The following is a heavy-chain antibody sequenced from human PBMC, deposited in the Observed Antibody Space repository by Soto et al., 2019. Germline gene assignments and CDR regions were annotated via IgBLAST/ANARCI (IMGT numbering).Heavy chain of an antibody. CDR1: GGSISSGDYY. CDR3: ARVSGGGIGIYHIDY. CDR2: IYYSGST. J-gene: IGHJ4*02. D-gene: IGHD2-15*01. V-gene: IGHV4-30-4*01. Sequence: QVQLQESGPGLVKPSQTLSLTCTVSGGSISSGDYYWSWIRQPPGKGLEWIGYIYYSGSTYYNPSLKSRVTISVDTSKNQFSLKLSSVTAADKAVYYCARVSGGGIGIYHIDYWGQGTLVTVSS.